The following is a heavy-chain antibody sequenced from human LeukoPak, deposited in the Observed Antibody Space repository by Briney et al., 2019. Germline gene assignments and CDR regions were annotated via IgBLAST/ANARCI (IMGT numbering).Heavy chain of an antibody. V-gene: IGHV4-59*12. J-gene: IGHJ3*02. CDR3: ARGLRRDAFDI. D-gene: IGHD4-17*01. CDR1: DGSITNYD. CDR2: VHYSGTA. Sequence: SETLSLTCTVSDGSITNYDWSWVRQPPGKGLEFIGHVHYSGTANYNPSLRSRVTISIDTSKKHFFLKLKSVTAADTAVYYCARGLRRDAFDIWGQGTMVTVSS.